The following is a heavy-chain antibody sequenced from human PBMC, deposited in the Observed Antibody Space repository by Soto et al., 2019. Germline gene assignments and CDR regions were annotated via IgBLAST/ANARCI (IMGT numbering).Heavy chain of an antibody. CDR2: IYTSGST. J-gene: IGHJ6*02. Sequence: SETLSLTCTVSGGSISSYYWSWIRQPAGKGLEWIGRIYTSGSTNYNPSLKSRVTMSVDTSKNQFSLKLSSVTAADTAVYYCARAPINTIFGVVPYYYGMDVWSQGTTVTVSS. CDR1: GGSISSYY. D-gene: IGHD3-3*01. V-gene: IGHV4-4*07. CDR3: ARAPINTIFGVVPYYYGMDV.